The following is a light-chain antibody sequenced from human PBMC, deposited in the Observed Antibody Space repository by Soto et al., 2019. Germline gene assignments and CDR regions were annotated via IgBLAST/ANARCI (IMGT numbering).Light chain of an antibody. Sequence: QSVLTQPASVSGSPGQSITISCTGTSSDVGGYNYVSWYQQHPGKAPKLMIYDVSYRPSGVSNRFSGSKSGDTASLTISGLQAEDEADYYCSSYTSSSTPYYVFGNGTKVTVL. V-gene: IGLV2-14*01. CDR1: SSDVGGYNY. CDR3: SSYTSSSTPYYV. CDR2: DVS. J-gene: IGLJ1*01.